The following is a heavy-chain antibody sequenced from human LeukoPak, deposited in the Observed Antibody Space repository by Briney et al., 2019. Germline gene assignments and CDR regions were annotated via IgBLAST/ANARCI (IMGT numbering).Heavy chain of an antibody. D-gene: IGHD2/OR15-2a*01. CDR2: VHLNGRT. Sequence: PSGTLSLTCGVSGXSISSTNWWTWVRQPPGGGLEWIGEVHLNGRTHYSPSLESRVTMSVDISENHISLKLTSVTAADTAVYYCAREGGFYRPLDYSGPGTLVIVSS. J-gene: IGHJ4*02. CDR1: GXSISSTNW. CDR3: AREGGFYRPLDY. V-gene: IGHV4-4*02.